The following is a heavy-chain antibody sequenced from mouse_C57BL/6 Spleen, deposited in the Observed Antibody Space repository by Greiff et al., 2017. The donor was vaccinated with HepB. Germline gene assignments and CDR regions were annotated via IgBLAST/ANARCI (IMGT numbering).Heavy chain of an antibody. Sequence: EVQVVESVAELVRPGASVKLSCTASGFNIKNTYMHWVKQRPEQGLERIGRLDPANGNTKYAPKFQGKVTITADTYSNTAYLQLSSLTSGDTAIYYRAPSSYYYGSSWGFAYWGQGTLVTVSA. J-gene: IGHJ3*01. CDR2: LDPANGNT. D-gene: IGHD1-1*01. CDR1: GFNIKNTY. V-gene: IGHV14-3*01. CDR3: APSSYYYGSSWGFAY.